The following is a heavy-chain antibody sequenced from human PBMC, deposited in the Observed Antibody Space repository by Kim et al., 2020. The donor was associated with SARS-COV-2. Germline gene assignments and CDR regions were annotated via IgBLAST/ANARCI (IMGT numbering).Heavy chain of an antibody. V-gene: IGHV3-30*18. CDR1: GFPFSNYG. J-gene: IGHJ2*01. CDR2: VSHDGSNR. CDR3: AKASTTINGYFDL. Sequence: GGSLRLSCAASGFPFSNYGMHWVRQAPGKGLEWVADVSHDGSNRYYADSVRGRFTISRDNSKNTLDLQMNSLRPEDTAVYYCAKASTTINGYFDLWGRGTLVTVSS.